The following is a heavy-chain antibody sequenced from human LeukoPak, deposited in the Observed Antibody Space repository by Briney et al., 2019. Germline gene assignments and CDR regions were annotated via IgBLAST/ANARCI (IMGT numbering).Heavy chain of an antibody. CDR1: GFTFSSYA. CDR2: ISSNGGST. V-gene: IGHV3-64*01. J-gene: IGHJ4*02. Sequence: GGSLRLSCAAFGFTFSSYAMHWVRQAPGKGLEYVSAISSNGGSTYYANSVKGRFTISRDNSKNTLYLQMGSLRAEDMAVYYCARVQRSYDFWSGYRDYWGQGTLVTVSS. D-gene: IGHD3-3*01. CDR3: ARVQRSYDFWSGYRDY.